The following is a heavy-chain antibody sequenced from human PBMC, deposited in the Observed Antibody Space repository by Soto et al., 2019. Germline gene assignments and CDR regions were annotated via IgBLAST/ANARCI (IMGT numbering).Heavy chain of an antibody. Sequence: ASVKVSCKASGGTFSSYAISWVRQAPGQGLEWMGGIIPIFGTANYAQKFQGRVTITADESTSTAYMELSSLRSEDTAVYYCARDAGHYYDSSGYSQWGQGTLVTVSS. CDR3: ARDAGHYYDSSGYSQ. CDR2: IIPIFGTA. CDR1: GGTFSSYA. D-gene: IGHD3-22*01. J-gene: IGHJ4*02. V-gene: IGHV1-69*13.